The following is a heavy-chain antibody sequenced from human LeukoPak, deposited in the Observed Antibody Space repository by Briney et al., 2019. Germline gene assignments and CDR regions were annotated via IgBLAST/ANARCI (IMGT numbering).Heavy chain of an antibody. V-gene: IGHV5-51*01. J-gene: IGHJ5*02. CDR3: ARRGGLYGSGSYRFDP. CDR1: GYSFTTYW. CDR2: IYPGDSDT. Sequence: GESLKISCKGSGYSFTTYWIGWVRQMPGRGLEWMGIIYPGDSDTRYSPSFQGQVTISADKSISTAYLQWSSLKASDTAMYYCARRGGLYGSGSYRFDPWGQGTLVTVSS. D-gene: IGHD3-10*01.